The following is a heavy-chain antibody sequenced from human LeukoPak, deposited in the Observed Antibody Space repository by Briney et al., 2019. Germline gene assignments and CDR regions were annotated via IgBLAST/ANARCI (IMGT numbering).Heavy chain of an antibody. J-gene: IGHJ6*03. CDR3: ARAIQRFCSGGSCYSFSYYYMDV. D-gene: IGHD2-15*01. CDR1: GYTFTSYG. CDR2: ISAYNGNT. V-gene: IGHV1-18*01. Sequence: ASVKVSCKASGYTFTSYGISRVRQAPGQGLEWMGWISAYNGNTNYAQKLQGRVTMTTDTSTKTAYMELRTLTSDDTAVYYCARAIQRFCSGGSCYSFSYYYMDVWGKGTTVTVSS.